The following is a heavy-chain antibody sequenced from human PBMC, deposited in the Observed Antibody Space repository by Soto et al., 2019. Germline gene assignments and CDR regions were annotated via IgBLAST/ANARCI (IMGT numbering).Heavy chain of an antibody. CDR3: ARGGYFDSSGYLGY. Sequence: QVQLVQSGAEVKKPGASVRVSCKASGYTFTSYGMNWVRQAPGRRLEWMGWINPGNGKTKYSQKVQGRLIITMDTSASTAYMQLSSLTSEDTAIYYCARGGYFDSSGYLGYWGQGTLVTVSS. V-gene: IGHV1-3*01. D-gene: IGHD3-22*01. CDR2: INPGNGKT. J-gene: IGHJ4*02. CDR1: GYTFTSYG.